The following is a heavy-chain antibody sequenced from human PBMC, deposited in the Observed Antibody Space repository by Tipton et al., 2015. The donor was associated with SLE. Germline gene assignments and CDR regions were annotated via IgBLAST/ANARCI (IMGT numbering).Heavy chain of an antibody. J-gene: IGHJ1*01. CDR3: ARDRGQQLQRGYFQH. D-gene: IGHD6-13*01. CDR1: GGSLNNHF. V-gene: IGHV4-4*07. CDR2: IYTSGST. Sequence: TLSLTCTVSGGSLNNHFCSWIRQPAGKGLEWIGRIYTSGSTNYNPSLKSRVTMSVDTSKNQFSLRLSSVTAADTAVYYCARDRGQQLQRGYFQHWGQGTLVTVSS.